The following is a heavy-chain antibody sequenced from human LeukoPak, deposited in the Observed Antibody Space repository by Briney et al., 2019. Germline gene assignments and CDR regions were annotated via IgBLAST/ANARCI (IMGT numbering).Heavy chain of an antibody. CDR3: ATGFSGGYSSGPPDFDY. J-gene: IGHJ4*02. D-gene: IGHD6-19*01. CDR1: GFTFSSYG. CDR2: ISYDGSNK. V-gene: IGHV3-30*03. Sequence: GGSLRLSCAASGFTFSSYGMHWVRQAPGKGLEWVAVISYDGSNKYYADSVKGRFTISRDISKNTLYLQMNSLRAEDTAVYYCATGFSGGYSSGPPDFDYWGQGTLVTVSS.